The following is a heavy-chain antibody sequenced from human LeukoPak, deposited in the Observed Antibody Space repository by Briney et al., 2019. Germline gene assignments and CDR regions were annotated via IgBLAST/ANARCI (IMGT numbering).Heavy chain of an antibody. CDR2: IYTSGST. J-gene: IGHJ4*02. CDR3: ARAGYSSGWYYFDY. CDR1: GGSISSYY. D-gene: IGHD6-19*01. Sequence: SAPLSLTCTVSGGSISSYYWSWIRQPAGKGLEWIGRIYTSGSTNYNPSLKSRVTMSVDTSKNQFSLKLSSVTAADTAVYYCARAGYSSGWYYFDYWGQGTLVTVSS. V-gene: IGHV4-4*07.